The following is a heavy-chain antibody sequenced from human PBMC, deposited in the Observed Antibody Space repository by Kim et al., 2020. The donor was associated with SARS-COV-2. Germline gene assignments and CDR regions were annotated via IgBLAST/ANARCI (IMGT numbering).Heavy chain of an antibody. D-gene: IGHD1-26*01. J-gene: IGHJ2*01. CDR3: ARDLWVEGSPNPGVYWYFDL. V-gene: IGHV3-30*04. Sequence: GGSLRLSCAASGFTFSSYAMHWVRQAPGKGLEWVAVISYDGSNKYYADSVKGRFTISRDNSKNTLYLQMNSLRAEDTAVYYCARDLWVEGSPNPGVYWYFDLWGRGTLVTVSS. CDR1: GFTFSSYA. CDR2: ISYDGSNK.